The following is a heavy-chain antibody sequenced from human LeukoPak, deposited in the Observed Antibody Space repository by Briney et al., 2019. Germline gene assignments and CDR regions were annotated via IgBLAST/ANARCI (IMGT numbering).Heavy chain of an antibody. CDR2: XXTXGRAX. Sequence: PGGSLXLSCAAXXXXXSXXXXXXVXXXXGXXXXXVXXXXTXGRAXXYADXXRGRFTISRDNAKNSLFLQMNSLRDEDTAVYYXAXXPLYDRSGYYFDYWGLGTLVTVSS. CDR3: AXXPLYDRSGYYFDY. CDR1: XXXXSXXX. V-gene: IGHV3-48*02. J-gene: IGHJ4*02. D-gene: IGHD3-22*01.